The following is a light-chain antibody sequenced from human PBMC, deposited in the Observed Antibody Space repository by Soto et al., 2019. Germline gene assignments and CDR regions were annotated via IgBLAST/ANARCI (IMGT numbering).Light chain of an antibody. CDR3: QQSNNHPIS. Sequence: RMTQSPSSLSASTGDRATIACGASQGISTYLAWYQQKPGKAPKLLISAASTLQSGVPSRFSGSGSGTEFTLTISSLQPEDFATYYCQQSNNHPISFGQGTRLAIK. J-gene: IGKJ5*01. CDR1: QGISTY. V-gene: IGKV1-8*01. CDR2: AAS.